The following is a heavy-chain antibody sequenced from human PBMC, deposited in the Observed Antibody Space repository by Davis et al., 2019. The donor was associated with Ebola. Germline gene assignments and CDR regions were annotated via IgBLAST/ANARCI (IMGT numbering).Heavy chain of an antibody. J-gene: IGHJ5*02. V-gene: IGHV3-74*01. CDR1: GFTFSSYW. CDR3: ARVATDWFDP. CDR2: INSDGTIT. Sequence: GESLKISCAASGFTFSSYWMHWVRQAPGTGLEWVSRINSDGTITNYADSVKGRFTISRDNAKNTLYLQMSELRAEDTALYYCARVATDWFDPWGQGTRVTVSS.